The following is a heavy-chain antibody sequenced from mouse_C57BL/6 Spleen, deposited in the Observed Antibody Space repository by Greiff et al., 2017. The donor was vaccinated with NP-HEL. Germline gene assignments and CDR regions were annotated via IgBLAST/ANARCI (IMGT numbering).Heavy chain of an antibody. CDR2: ISDGGSFT. V-gene: IGHV5-4*01. D-gene: IGHD2-5*01. Sequence: VQLQQSGGGLVKPGGSLKLSCAASGFTFSSYAMSWVRQTPEKRLEWVATISDGGSFTYYPDNVKGRFTISRDNAKNNLYLQMSHLKSEDTAMYYCARAYYSNFYFDYWGQGTTLTVSS. CDR1: GFTFSSYA. CDR3: ARAYYSNFYFDY. J-gene: IGHJ2*01.